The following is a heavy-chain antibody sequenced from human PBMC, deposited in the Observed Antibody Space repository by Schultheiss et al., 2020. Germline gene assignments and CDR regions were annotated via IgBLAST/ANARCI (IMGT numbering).Heavy chain of an antibody. CDR2: IWYDGSNK. Sequence: GGSLRLSCAASGFTFSSYGMHWVRQAPGKGLEWVAVIWYDGSNKYYADSVKGRFTISRDNSKNTLYLQMNSLRAEDTAVYYCRHTATGSSWYDDYWGQGTLVTVAS. J-gene: IGHJ4*02. CDR1: GFTFSSYG. CDR3: RHTATGSSWYDDY. V-gene: IGHV3-33*01. D-gene: IGHD6-13*01.